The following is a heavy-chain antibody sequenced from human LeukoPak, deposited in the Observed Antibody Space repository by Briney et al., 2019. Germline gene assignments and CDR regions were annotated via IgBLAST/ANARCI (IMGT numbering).Heavy chain of an antibody. J-gene: IGHJ5*02. CDR1: GGSFSGYY. CDR2: INHSGST. V-gene: IGHV4-34*01. Sequence: SETLSLTCAVYGGSFSGYYWSWIRQPPEKGLEWIGEINHSGSTNYNPSLKSRVTISVDTSKNQFSLKLSSVTAADTAVYYCARAEYCSSTSCSLDWFDPWGQGTLVTVSS. CDR3: ARAEYCSSTSCSLDWFDP. D-gene: IGHD2-2*01.